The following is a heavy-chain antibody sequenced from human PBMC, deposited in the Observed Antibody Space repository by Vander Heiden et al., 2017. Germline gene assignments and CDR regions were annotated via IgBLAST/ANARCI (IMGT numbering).Heavy chain of an antibody. J-gene: IGHJ6*02. CDR2: IYTSGST. V-gene: IGHV4-4*07. CDR3: ARDSYYDFWSGGYYYYYGMDV. D-gene: IGHD3-3*01. Sequence: QVKLQESGPGLVKPSETLPLTCTVPGGSISSYCWRWIRQPAGKGLEWIGRIYTSGSTNYNPSLKSRVTMSVDTSKNQFSLKLSSVTAADTAVYYCARDSYYDFWSGGYYYYYGMDVWGQGTTVTVSS. CDR1: GGSISSYC.